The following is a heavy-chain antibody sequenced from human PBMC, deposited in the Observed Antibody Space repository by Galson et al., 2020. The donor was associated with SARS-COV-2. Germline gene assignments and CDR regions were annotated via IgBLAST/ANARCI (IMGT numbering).Heavy chain of an antibody. V-gene: IGHV3-23*01. CDR2: ISASAAST. CDR3: AKVEGTDY. D-gene: IGHD3-10*01. Sequence: GGSLRLSCAASGFFFNTYAMSWVRQAPGKGLEWVASISASAASTYYADSVRGRFTVSRDNSKNMLFLQMNNLKAEDTARYYCAKVEGTDYWGQGTPVAVSS. CDR1: GFFFNTYA. J-gene: IGHJ4*02.